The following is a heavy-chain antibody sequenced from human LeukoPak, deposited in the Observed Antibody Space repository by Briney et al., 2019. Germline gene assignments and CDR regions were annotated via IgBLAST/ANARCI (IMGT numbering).Heavy chain of an antibody. CDR3: ARDKLSVPFDY. D-gene: IGHD2/OR15-2a*01. J-gene: IGHJ4*02. CDR1: GGSISSGSYY. Sequence: KASETLSLTCTVSGGSISSGSYYWSWIRQPAGKGLKWIGRIYTSGSTNYNPSLKSRVTISVDTSKNQFSLKLSSVTAADTAVYYCARDKLSVPFDYWGQGTLVTVSS. CDR2: IYTSGST. V-gene: IGHV4-61*02.